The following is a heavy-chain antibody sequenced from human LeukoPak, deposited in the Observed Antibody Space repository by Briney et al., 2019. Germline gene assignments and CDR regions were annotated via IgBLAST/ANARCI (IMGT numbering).Heavy chain of an antibody. J-gene: IGHJ5*02. CDR3: ARVYSSMAARGLWFDP. CDR2: IIPILGIA. CDR1: GGTFSSYA. Sequence: GASVKVSCKASGGTFSSYAISWVRQAPGQGLEWMGRIIPILGIANYAQKFQGRVTITADKSTSTAYMELSSLRSEDTAVYYCARVYSSMAARGLWFDPWGQGTLVTVSS. D-gene: IGHD6-6*01. V-gene: IGHV1-69*04.